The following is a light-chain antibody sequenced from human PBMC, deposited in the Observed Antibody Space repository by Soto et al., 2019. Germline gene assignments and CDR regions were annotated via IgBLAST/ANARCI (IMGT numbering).Light chain of an antibody. V-gene: IGLV2-14*01. Sequence: QSALTQPASVSGSPGQSITISCTGTSSDVGGYNYVSWYQHHPGNAPKLMIYEVSNRPSGVSNRFSGSKSGNTASLTISGLQAEDETDYYCNSYTSSSTYVFGTGTKVTV. CDR2: EVS. CDR1: SSDVGGYNY. CDR3: NSYTSSSTYV. J-gene: IGLJ1*01.